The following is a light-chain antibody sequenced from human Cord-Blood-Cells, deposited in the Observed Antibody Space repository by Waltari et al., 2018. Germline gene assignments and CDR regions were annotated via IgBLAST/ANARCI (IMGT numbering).Light chain of an antibody. CDR3: QQYYSTPRT. V-gene: IGKV4-1*01. CDR2: WAS. CDR1: QSVLYSSNNKNY. J-gene: IGKJ1*01. Sequence: DIVMTQSPDSLAVSLGERATINCKSSQSVLYSSNNKNYLAWYHQKPGQLPRLTIYWASTRKSGVPDRFSGSGSGTDFNRTISSLQAEDVEFYYCQQYYSTPRTFGQGTKVEIK.